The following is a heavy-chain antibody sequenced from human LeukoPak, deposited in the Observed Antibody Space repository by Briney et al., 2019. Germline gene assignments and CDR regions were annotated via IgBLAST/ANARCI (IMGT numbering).Heavy chain of an antibody. J-gene: IGHJ4*02. V-gene: IGHV3-20*04. D-gene: IGHD6-19*01. CDR3: AKSIAVAGLGGGRIFDY. Sequence: GGSLRLSCAVSGFTFDDYGMSWVRQAPGKGLEWVSGTNWNGGSTGYADSVKGRFTISRDNSKNTLHLQMNSLRDEDRAVYYCAKSIAVAGLGGGRIFDYWGQGTLVTVSS. CDR1: GFTFDDYG. CDR2: TNWNGGST.